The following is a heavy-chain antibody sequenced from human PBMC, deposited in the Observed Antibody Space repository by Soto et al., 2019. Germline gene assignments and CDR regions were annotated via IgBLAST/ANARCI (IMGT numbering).Heavy chain of an antibody. D-gene: IGHD3-10*01. J-gene: IGHJ4*02. CDR2: ISWNSGSI. CDR3: GKDISIEVETRGAIDY. CDR1: GFTFDDYA. V-gene: IGHV3-9*01. Sequence: EVQLVESGGGLVQPGRSLRLSCEASGFTFDDYAMHWVRQAPGKGLEWVSGISWNSGSIGYANSVEGRFTISRDNAKNALYLQMSSLRAEDTGLYYCGKDISIEVETRGAIDYWGQGTLVTVSS.